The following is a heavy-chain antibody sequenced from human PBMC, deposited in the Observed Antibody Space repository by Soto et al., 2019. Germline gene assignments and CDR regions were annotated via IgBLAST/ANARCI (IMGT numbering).Heavy chain of an antibody. CDR1: GYTFTSYG. CDR3: ARDIVVVPAALNSYYYMYA. D-gene: IGHD2-2*01. V-gene: IGHV1-18*01. Sequence: GASVKVSCKASGYTFTSYGISWVRHAPGQGLEWMGWISAYNGNTNYAQKLQGRVTMTTDTSTSTAYMELRSLRSDDTAVYYCARDIVVVPAALNSYYYMYAWGKGATVTVSS. CDR2: ISAYNGNT. J-gene: IGHJ6*03.